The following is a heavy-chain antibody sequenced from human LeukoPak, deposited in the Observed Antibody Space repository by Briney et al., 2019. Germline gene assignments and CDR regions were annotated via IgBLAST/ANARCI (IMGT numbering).Heavy chain of an antibody. CDR2: INHSGST. D-gene: IGHD5-12*01. J-gene: IGHJ6*02. CDR1: GGSFSGYY. CDR3: ARGGYSGYARYYYGMDV. V-gene: IGHV4-34*01. Sequence: SETLSPTCAVYGGSFSGYYWSWIRQPPGKGLEWIGEINHSGSTNYNPSLKSRVTISVDTSKNQFSLKLSSVTAADTAVYYCARGGYSGYARYYYGMDVWGQGTTVTVSS.